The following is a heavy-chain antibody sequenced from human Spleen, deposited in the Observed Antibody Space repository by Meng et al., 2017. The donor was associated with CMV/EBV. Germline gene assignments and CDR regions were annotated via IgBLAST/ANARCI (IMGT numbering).Heavy chain of an antibody. CDR3: ARDKGRNVYSGSYFDS. CDR2: VHHSGNT. V-gene: IGHV4-38-2*02. Sequence: SETLSLTCAVSDHSISSGYYWGWIRQPPGKGLEWIGGVHHSGNTYYNPSLKSRITISLDTSKNQFSLKLTSVTAADTSVYYCARDKGRNVYSGSYFDSRGQGTLVTVSS. D-gene: IGHD1-26*01. J-gene: IGHJ4*02. CDR1: DHSISSGYY.